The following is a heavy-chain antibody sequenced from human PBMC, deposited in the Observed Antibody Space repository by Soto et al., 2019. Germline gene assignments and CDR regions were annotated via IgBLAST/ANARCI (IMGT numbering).Heavy chain of an antibody. CDR3: ASQLESTTYFAY. Sequence: SEALCLNCTVPGGSLSNSDYFWAWLRQPQGKGLEWVGTISHTGSPRYNPSLKSRVTISVDTSKNQFSLRLPSGTAADTAVFYCASQLESTTYFAYWRRETLVTASS. CDR2: ISHTGSP. J-gene: IGHJ4*02. D-gene: IGHD2-2*01. CDR1: GGSLSNSDYF. V-gene: IGHV4-39*01.